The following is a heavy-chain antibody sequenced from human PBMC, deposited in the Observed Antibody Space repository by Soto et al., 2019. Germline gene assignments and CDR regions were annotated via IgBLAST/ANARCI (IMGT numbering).Heavy chain of an antibody. J-gene: IGHJ4*02. CDR3: AKVRVGIDVDFDY. V-gene: IGHV3-23*01. D-gene: IGHD2-21*01. CDR1: GFTFSNSA. Sequence: GSLRLSCAASGFTFSNSAMTWVRQAPAKGLEWVSTIRDSDGGGSTFYADSVKGRFTISRDDSKNTLYLQMSSLRAEDTAMYYCAKVRVGIDVDFDYWGQGALVTVSS. CDR2: IRDSDGGGST.